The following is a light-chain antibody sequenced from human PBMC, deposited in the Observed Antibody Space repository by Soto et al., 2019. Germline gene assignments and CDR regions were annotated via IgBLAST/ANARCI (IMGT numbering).Light chain of an antibody. Sequence: DIQVTQSPSSLSASVGDSVTLSCQTSQRVDSYIHWYQHQSGKPPKLLIYAASTLQDGVPSRFSGGGSGTAFSLIITGLQPGDSATYYCQQTYTSVVTFGQGTKV. CDR1: QRVDSY. J-gene: IGKJ1*01. CDR3: QQTYTSVVT. V-gene: IGKV1-39*01. CDR2: AAS.